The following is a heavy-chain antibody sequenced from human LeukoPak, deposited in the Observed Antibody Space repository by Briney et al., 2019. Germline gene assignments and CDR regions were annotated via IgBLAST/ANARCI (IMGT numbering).Heavy chain of an antibody. J-gene: IGHJ4*02. Sequence: PSETLSLTCSVSGGSISLSYYYWGWIRQPPGRALEWIGSVYYSGTTSYNPSLKSRVTISVDMSKNHFSLRLSSVTAADTAMYYCARGTLYSGWSYYFDYWGQGSQVTVSS. CDR1: GGSISLSYYY. CDR2: VYYSGTT. CDR3: ARGTLYSGWSYYFDY. D-gene: IGHD6-19*01. V-gene: IGHV4-39*07.